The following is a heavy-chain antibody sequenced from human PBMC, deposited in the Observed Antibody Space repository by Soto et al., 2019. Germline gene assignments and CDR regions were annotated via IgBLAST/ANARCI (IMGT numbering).Heavy chain of an antibody. CDR1: GGSISSSSYY. V-gene: IGHV4-39*01. CDR2: IYYSGST. J-gene: IGHJ4*02. D-gene: IGHD3-16*02. Sequence: SETLSLTCTVSGGSISSSSYYWGWIRQPPGKGLEWIGSIYYSGSTYYNPSLKSRVTISVDTSKNQFSLKLSSVTAADTAVYYCARHPGPNDYVWGSYRYTGNYFDYWGQGTLVTVSS. CDR3: ARHPGPNDYVWGSYRYTGNYFDY.